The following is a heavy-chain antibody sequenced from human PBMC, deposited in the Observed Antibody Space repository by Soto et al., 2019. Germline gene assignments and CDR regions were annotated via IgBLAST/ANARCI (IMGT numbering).Heavy chain of an antibody. V-gene: IGHV1-69*13. Sequence: SVKVSCKASGGTFSSYAISWVRQAPGQGLEWMGGIIPIFGTANYAQKFQGRVTITADESTSTAYMELSSLRSEDTAVYYCARGLESLGYYYDSSAARSGRMDVWGQGTTVTVSS. D-gene: IGHD3-22*01. CDR1: GGTFSSYA. J-gene: IGHJ6*02. CDR2: IIPIFGTA. CDR3: ARGLESLGYYYDSSAARSGRMDV.